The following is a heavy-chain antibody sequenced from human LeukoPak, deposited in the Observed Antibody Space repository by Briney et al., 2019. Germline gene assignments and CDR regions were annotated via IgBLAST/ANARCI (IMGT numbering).Heavy chain of an antibody. V-gene: IGHV3-64*01. CDR3: ARASPDYYDSSGYDYYFDY. CDR2: ISSNGGST. J-gene: IGHJ4*02. D-gene: IGHD3-22*01. Sequence: GGSLRLSCAASGFTFSSYAMLWVRQAPGKGLEYVSAISSNGGSTYYANSVKGRFTISRDNSKNTLYLQMGSLRAEDMAVYYCARASPDYYDSSGYDYYFDYWGQGTLVTVSS. CDR1: GFTFSSYA.